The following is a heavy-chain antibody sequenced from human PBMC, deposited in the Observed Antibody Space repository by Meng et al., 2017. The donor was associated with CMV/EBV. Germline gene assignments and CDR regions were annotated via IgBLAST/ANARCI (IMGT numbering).Heavy chain of an antibody. CDR1: GFTFSDYY. CDR3: ARGVDLEWLLFSQDY. CDR2: ISSSGSTI. J-gene: IGHJ4*02. Sequence: GESLKISCAASGFTFSDYYMSWIRQAPGKGLEWVSYISSSGSTIYYADSMKGRFTISRDNAKNSLYLQMNSLRAEDTAVYYCARGVDLEWLLFSQDYWGQGTLVTVSS. V-gene: IGHV3-11*04. D-gene: IGHD3-3*01.